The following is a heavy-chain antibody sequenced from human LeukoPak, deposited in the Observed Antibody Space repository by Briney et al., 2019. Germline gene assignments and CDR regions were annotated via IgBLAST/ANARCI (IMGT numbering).Heavy chain of an antibody. Sequence: SQTLSLTCAVSGGSISSGGYSWSWIRQPPGKGLEWIGYIYHSGSTYYNPSLKSRVTISVDRSKNQFSLKLSSVTAADTAVYYCASSYYVHASDIWGQGTMVTVSS. D-gene: IGHD3-10*02. J-gene: IGHJ3*02. CDR3: ASSYYVHASDI. CDR2: IYHSGST. CDR1: GGSISSGGYS. V-gene: IGHV4-30-2*01.